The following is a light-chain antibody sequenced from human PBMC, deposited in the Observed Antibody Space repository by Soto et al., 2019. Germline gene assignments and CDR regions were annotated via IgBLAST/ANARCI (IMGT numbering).Light chain of an antibody. V-gene: IGKV3-15*01. CDR1: QSVSSN. Sequence: EIVMTQSPATLSVSPGERATLSCRASQSVSSNLAWYQQKPGQAPRLLIYGASTRATGIPARFSGSGSGTEFTLTISSLQSEDFATYYCQQYDSYSWTFDQGTKVEMK. CDR2: GAS. CDR3: QQYDSYSWT. J-gene: IGKJ1*01.